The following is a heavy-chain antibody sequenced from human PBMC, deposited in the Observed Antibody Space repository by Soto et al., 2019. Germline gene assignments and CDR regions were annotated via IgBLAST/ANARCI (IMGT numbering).Heavy chain of an antibody. D-gene: IGHD4-17*01. CDR2: IYNSGAT. CDR1: GDSMIGSY. V-gene: IGHV4-59*01. J-gene: IGHJ4*02. Sequence: QVRLQESGPGLVKPSETLSLDCSVSGDSMIGSYWTWIRQPPGSGLQWLGYIYNSGATAHNSSLKSRITVSIDTPNNRFSLNLRSVTAADTAVYYCVRNKVTTMRFFDFWGPGKMVTVSS. CDR3: VRNKVTTMRFFDF.